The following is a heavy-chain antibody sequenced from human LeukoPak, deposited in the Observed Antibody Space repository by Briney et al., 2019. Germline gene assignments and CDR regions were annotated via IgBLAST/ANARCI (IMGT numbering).Heavy chain of an antibody. V-gene: IGHV4-4*02. CDR2: IDHRGNT. D-gene: IGHD4-17*01. J-gene: IGHJ4*01. Sequence: SETLSLTPAVSGDSITNTNWWHWVRQPPGKGLEWIAEIDHRGNTNYNPSLKSRVTIAADRSKSQFSLQLTSVSAADTAVYYCARGYGPGYWGRGILVTVSA. CDR1: GDSITNTNW. CDR3: ARGYGPGY.